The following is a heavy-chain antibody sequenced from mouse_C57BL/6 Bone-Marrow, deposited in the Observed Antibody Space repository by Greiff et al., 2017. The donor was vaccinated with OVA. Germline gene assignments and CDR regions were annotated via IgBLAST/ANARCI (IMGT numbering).Heavy chain of an antibody. CDR2: ISDGGSYT. D-gene: IGHD1-1*01. CDR1: GFTFSSYA. J-gene: IGHJ4*01. CDR3: AREDYYGSSPYAMDY. V-gene: IGHV5-4*01. Sequence: EVMLVESGGGLVKPGGSLKLSCAASGFTFSSYAMSWVRQTPEKRLEWVATISDGGSYTYYPDNVKGRFTISRDNAKNNLYLQMSHLKSEDTAMYYCAREDYYGSSPYAMDYWGQGTSVTVSS.